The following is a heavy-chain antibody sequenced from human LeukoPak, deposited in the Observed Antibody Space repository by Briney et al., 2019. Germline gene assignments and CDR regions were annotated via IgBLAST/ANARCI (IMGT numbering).Heavy chain of an antibody. CDR3: ARLAGRHYFDY. CDR2: IYYSGST. V-gene: IGHV4-59*08. Sequence: SETLSLTCTVSGGSISSYYWSWIRQPPGKGLEWIGNIYYSGSTNYNPSLKSRVTISVDTSKNQFSLKLSSVTAADTAVYYCARLAGRHYFDYRGQGTLVTVSS. D-gene: IGHD6-19*01. J-gene: IGHJ4*02. CDR1: GGSISSYY.